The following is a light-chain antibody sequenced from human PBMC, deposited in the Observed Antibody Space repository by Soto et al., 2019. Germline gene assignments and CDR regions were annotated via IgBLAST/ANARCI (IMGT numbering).Light chain of an antibody. CDR2: KAA. Sequence: DIQMTQSPSTLSASVGDRVTITCRASQSIRSWLAWYQQKPGKAPKLLIYKAANLESGVSSRFIGSGSGTDFTLTIVCLQPDEFATYYCQQYSTYWTFGQGTKVEVK. CDR3: QQYSTYWT. J-gene: IGKJ1*01. CDR1: QSIRSW. V-gene: IGKV1-5*03.